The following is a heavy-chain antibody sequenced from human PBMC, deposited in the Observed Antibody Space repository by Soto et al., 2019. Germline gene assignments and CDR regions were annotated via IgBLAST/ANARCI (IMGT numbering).Heavy chain of an antibody. V-gene: IGHV1-18*01. J-gene: IGHJ4*02. CDR3: ARGYTDFDY. Sequence: QVQLVQSGAEVKNPGASVKVSCKASGYSFSSFGISWVRQAAGQGLEWMGWISTYNGNTNYAQKLQDRVTMTTDTSTRTAYMELGSLRSDDTAVYYCARGYTDFDYWGKGTLVTVSS. CDR2: ISTYNGNT. D-gene: IGHD1-26*01. CDR1: GYSFSSFG.